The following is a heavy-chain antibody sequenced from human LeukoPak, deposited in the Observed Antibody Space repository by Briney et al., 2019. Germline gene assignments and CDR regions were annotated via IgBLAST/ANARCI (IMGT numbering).Heavy chain of an antibody. Sequence: PGRSLRLTCAASGFTFSSYAMHWVRQAPGKGLEWVAVISYDGSNKYYADSVKGRFTISRDNSKNTLYPQMNSLRAEDTAVYYCARDQDSSGWYTFDYWGQGTLVTVSS. J-gene: IGHJ4*02. CDR1: GFTFSSYA. D-gene: IGHD6-19*01. V-gene: IGHV3-30*04. CDR2: ISYDGSNK. CDR3: ARDQDSSGWYTFDY.